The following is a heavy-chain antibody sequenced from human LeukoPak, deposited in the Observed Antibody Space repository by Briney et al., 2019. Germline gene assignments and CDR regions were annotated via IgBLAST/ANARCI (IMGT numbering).Heavy chain of an antibody. D-gene: IGHD6-13*01. Sequence: GGSLRLSCAASGFTFSSYAMSWVRQAPGKGLEWVSAISGSGGSTYYADSVKGRFTISRENSKNTLYLQMNSLRAEDTAVYYCAKGTRYSSSWPPPGYWGQGTLVTVSS. J-gene: IGHJ4*02. CDR2: ISGSGGST. CDR1: GFTFSSYA. CDR3: AKGTRYSSSWPPPGY. V-gene: IGHV3-23*01.